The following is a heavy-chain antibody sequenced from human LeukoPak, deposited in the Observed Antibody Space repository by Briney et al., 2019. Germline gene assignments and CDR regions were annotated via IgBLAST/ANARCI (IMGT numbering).Heavy chain of an antibody. D-gene: IGHD5-18*01. CDR2: VYYSGYS. J-gene: IGHJ6*03. CDR1: GGSITSYY. CDR3: ARDFADTDTRTADVYYTDV. Sequence: SETLSLTCTVSGGSITSYYWAWLRQPPEKGLEWIGYVYYSGYSNYNPSLKSRVSMSVDTSMNQFSLKLNSVTAADTAVYYCARDFADTDTRTADVYYTDVWGKGTTATVSS. V-gene: IGHV4-59*12.